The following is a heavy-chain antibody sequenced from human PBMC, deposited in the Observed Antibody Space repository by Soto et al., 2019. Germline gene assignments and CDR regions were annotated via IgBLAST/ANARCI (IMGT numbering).Heavy chain of an antibody. CDR2: INPNSGNT. CDR3: ATYRSFGVVSTTPTYYYYYMDV. D-gene: IGHD3-3*01. CDR1: GYTFTSYD. J-gene: IGHJ6*03. V-gene: IGHV1-8*01. Sequence: ASVKVSCKASGYTFTSYDINWVRQATGQGLEWMGWINPNSGNTDYAQKLQGRVTMTTDTSTSTAYMELRSLRSEDTAVYYCATYRSFGVVSTTPTYYYYYMDVWGKGTTVTVSS.